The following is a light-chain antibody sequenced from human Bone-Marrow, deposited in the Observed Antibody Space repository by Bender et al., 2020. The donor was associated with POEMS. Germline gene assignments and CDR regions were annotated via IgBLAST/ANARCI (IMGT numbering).Light chain of an antibody. V-gene: IGLV2-23*01. J-gene: IGLJ2*01. CDR1: SSDVGTYNL. Sequence: QSALTQPASVSGSPGQSISISCTGTSSDVGTYNLVSWYQHHPGKVPKVVVYEGNRRPSGVSGRFSGSKSGDTASLTISGLQAEDEADYYCCSKASPGVVFGGGTKLTVL. CDR2: EGN. CDR3: CSKASPGVV.